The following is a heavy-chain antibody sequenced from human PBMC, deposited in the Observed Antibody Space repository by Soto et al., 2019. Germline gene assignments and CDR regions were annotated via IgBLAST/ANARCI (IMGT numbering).Heavy chain of an antibody. V-gene: IGHV1-18*01. J-gene: IGHJ6*02. CDR2: ISGYNGNT. CDR1: GYTFTNYG. Sequence: GDSVKVSCKASGYTFTNYGFSWVRQAPGQGLEWMGWISGYNGNTKYAEKFQGRVTMTTDTSTSTAHMELRSLRSDDTAVYYFAREGQAPYYYYGMDVWGQGTAVTVSS. CDR3: AREGQAPYYYYGMDV.